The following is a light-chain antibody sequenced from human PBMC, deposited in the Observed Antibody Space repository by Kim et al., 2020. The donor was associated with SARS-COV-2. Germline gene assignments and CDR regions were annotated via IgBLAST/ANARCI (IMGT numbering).Light chain of an antibody. CDR3: SSCAGGRYV. V-gene: IGLV2-8*01. CDR1: SSDIGAYNY. CDR2: EVT. J-gene: IGLJ1*01. Sequence: PGQSVTISCIGTSSDIGAYNYVSWYQQHPGTPPKLVICEVTQRPSGVPNRFSGSKSGNTASLIISGLQAEDEADYYCSSCAGGRYVFGTGTKVTVL.